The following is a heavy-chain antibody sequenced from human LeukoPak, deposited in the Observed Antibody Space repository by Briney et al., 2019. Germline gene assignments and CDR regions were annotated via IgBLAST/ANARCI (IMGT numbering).Heavy chain of an antibody. Sequence: PGGSLPLSCAASGLSFSSYSLNWVRQAPGKGLEWVSSISSSSSYIYYPDPVKGRFTISRVSAKNSLHLHMNGLRSEDTGVYYCARSRGTLIDYWGQGTLVTVSS. CDR2: ISSSSSYI. CDR3: ARSRGTLIDY. CDR1: GLSFSSYS. J-gene: IGHJ4*02. D-gene: IGHD3-10*01. V-gene: IGHV3-21*01.